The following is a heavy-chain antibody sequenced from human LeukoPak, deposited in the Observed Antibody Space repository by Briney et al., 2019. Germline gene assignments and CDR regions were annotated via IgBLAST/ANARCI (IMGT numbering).Heavy chain of an antibody. J-gene: IGHJ4*02. CDR2: ISRSGSAL. CDR3: ARCVMGYSGYDLDY. D-gene: IGHD5-12*01. V-gene: IGHV3-48*03. CDR1: GFIFSTYE. Sequence: GGSLRFSCATSGFIFSTYEMNWVRQAPGKGLEWVAHISRSGSALYYADSVKGRFTISRDNARNSLDLQMNSLRADDTAVYYCARCVMGYSGYDLDYWGQGTLVTVSS.